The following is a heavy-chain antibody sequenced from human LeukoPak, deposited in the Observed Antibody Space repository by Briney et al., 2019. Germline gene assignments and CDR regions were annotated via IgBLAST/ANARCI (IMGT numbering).Heavy chain of an antibody. V-gene: IGHV3-23*01. CDR1: GFTFSSYA. Sequence: RGGSLRLSCAASGFTFSSYAMSWVREPPGKGVGWSSVIGGSGGSTYYADSVKGRFTISRDNSKNTLYLQMNSLRAEDTAVYYCAKVVSTVVSYFDYWGQGTLVTVSS. J-gene: IGHJ4*02. CDR2: IGGSGGST. CDR3: AKVVSTVVSYFDY. D-gene: IGHD4-23*01.